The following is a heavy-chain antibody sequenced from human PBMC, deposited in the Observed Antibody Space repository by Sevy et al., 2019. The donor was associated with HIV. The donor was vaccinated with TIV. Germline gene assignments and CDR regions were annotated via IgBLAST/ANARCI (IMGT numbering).Heavy chain of an antibody. CDR3: AKDMGITIFGVVTSLVDY. V-gene: IGHV3-9*01. CDR2: ISWNSGSI. Sequence: GGSLRLSCAASVFTFDDYAMHWVRQAPGKGLEWVSGISWNSGSIGYADSVKGRFTISRDNAKNSLYLQMNSLRAEDTALYYCAKDMGITIFGVVTSLVDYWGQGTLVTVSS. D-gene: IGHD3-3*01. J-gene: IGHJ4*02. CDR1: VFTFDDYA.